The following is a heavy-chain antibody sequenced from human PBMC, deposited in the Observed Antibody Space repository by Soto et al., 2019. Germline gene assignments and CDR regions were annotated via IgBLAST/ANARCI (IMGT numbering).Heavy chain of an antibody. CDR1: GYTFTSYG. CDR2: ISAYNGNT. CDR3: ARATYYSDSSGYYQTVAFDI. J-gene: IGHJ3*02. D-gene: IGHD3-22*01. Sequence: ASVKVSCKASGYTFTSYGISWVRQAPGQGLEWMGWISAYNGNTNYAQKLQGRVTMTTDTSTSTAYMELRSLRSDDTAVYYCARATYYSDSSGYYQTVAFDIWGQGTMVTVSS. V-gene: IGHV1-18*01.